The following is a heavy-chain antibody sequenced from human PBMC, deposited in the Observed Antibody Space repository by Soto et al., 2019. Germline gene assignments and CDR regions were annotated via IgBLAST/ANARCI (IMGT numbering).Heavy chain of an antibody. D-gene: IGHD3-22*01. CDR3: AKGGGGYYDSSRYRPFDY. J-gene: IGHJ4*02. CDR2: ISGSGGST. Sequence: GGSLRLSCAASGFTFSSYAMSWVRQAPGKGLEWVSAISGSGGSTYYADSVKGRFTISRDNSKNTLYLQMNSLRAEDTAVYYCAKGGGGYYDSSRYRPFDYWGPGTLVTVSS. V-gene: IGHV3-23*01. CDR1: GFTFSSYA.